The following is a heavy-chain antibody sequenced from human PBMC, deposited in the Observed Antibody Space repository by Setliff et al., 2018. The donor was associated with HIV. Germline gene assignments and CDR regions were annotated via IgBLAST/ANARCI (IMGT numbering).Heavy chain of an antibody. J-gene: IGHJ6*04. CDR1: GGSITSGSDY. D-gene: IGHD3-22*01. CDR3: ARESYYDSGGYLDV. CDR2: IYTSGST. Sequence: PSETLSLTCTVSGGSITSGSDYWSWIRQPAGKGLEWIGHIYTSGSTNYNPSLKSRVTISVDTSKNKFTLKLSSVTAADTAEYYCARESYYDSGGYLDVWGRGTTVTVSS. V-gene: IGHV4-61*09.